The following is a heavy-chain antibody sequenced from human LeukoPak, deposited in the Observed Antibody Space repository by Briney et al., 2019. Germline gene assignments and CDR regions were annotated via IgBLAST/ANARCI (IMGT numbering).Heavy chain of an antibody. CDR3: ARRAAAGRVYFDY. CDR2: IYYSGST. J-gene: IGHJ4*02. CDR1: GGSISSSY. D-gene: IGHD6-13*01. Sequence: PSETLSLTCTVSGGSISSSYWSWIRQPPGKGLEWIGYIYYSGSTNYNPSLKSRVTISVDTSKNQFSLKLSSVTAADTAVYYCARRAAAGRVYFDYWGQGTLVTVSS. V-gene: IGHV4-59*08.